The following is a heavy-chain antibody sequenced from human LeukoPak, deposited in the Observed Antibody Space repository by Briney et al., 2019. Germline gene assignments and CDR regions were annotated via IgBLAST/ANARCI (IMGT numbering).Heavy chain of an antibody. CDR3: AKDMQAAN. CDR2: ISASGRNA. J-gene: IGHJ4*02. V-gene: IGHV3-23*01. CDR1: GFTFSFAA. Sequence: GGSLRLSCAASGFTFSFAAMTWVRQRPGKGLEWVSLISASGRNAYYADSVKGRFIISRDDSKNTVYLHMNSLRAEDTALYYCAKDMQAANWGQGTLLTVSS. D-gene: IGHD2-2*01.